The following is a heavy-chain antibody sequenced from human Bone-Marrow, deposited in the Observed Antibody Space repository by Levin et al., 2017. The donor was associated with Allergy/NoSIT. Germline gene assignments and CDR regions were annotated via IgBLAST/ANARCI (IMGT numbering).Heavy chain of an antibody. CDR3: ARSSYYDSSGRDAFDI. J-gene: IGHJ3*02. V-gene: IGHV3-21*01. CDR1: GFTFETYN. Sequence: GGSLRLSCAASGFTFETYNMNWVRQAPGKGLQWVSSINSNSRYIYYADSLKGRFTISRDNAKNSLYLQMNSLRAEDTAVYYCARSSYYDSSGRDAFDIWGQGTMVTLSS. CDR2: INSNSRYI. D-gene: IGHD3-22*01.